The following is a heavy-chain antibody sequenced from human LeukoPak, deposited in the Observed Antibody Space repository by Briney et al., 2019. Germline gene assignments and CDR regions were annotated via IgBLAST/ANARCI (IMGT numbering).Heavy chain of an antibody. CDR2: ISPSSSTI. Sequence: GGSLRLSCAASGFTFSGKSMNWVRQAPGKGLEWVSYISPSSSTIYYADSVKGRFTISRDNAKNSLYLQMNNLRVEDTAVYYCARMSSGSYLFDYWGQGTLVTVSS. CDR1: GFTFSGKS. D-gene: IGHD3-10*01. V-gene: IGHV3-48*01. J-gene: IGHJ4*02. CDR3: ARMSSGSYLFDY.